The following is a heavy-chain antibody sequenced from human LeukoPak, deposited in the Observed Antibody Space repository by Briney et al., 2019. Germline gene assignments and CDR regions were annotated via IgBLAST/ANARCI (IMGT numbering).Heavy chain of an antibody. J-gene: IGHJ4*02. CDR2: INHSGST. CDR3: ARGIAVAGTFDY. Sequence: SETLSLTCAVYGGSFSGYYWSWIRQPPGKGLEWIGEINHSGSTNYNPSLKSRVTISVDTSKNQFSLKLSSVTAADTAVYYCARGIAVAGTFDYWGQGTLVTVSS. D-gene: IGHD6-19*01. V-gene: IGHV4-34*01. CDR1: GGSFSGYY.